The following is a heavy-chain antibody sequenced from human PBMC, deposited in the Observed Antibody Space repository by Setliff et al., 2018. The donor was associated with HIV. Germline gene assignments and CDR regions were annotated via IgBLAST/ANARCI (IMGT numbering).Heavy chain of an antibody. CDR3: AKDAYSSGWYDP. V-gene: IGHV3-23*01. Sequence: HPGGSLRLSCAASGLIFSNYALTWVRQAPGKGLEWVSTVSPSGDATYYADSVKGRFTISRDNSKNTLYLQVNSLRAEDTAIYYCAKDAYSSGWYDPWGQGTLVTVSS. D-gene: IGHD6-19*01. CDR1: GLIFSNYA. J-gene: IGHJ5*02. CDR2: VSPSGDAT.